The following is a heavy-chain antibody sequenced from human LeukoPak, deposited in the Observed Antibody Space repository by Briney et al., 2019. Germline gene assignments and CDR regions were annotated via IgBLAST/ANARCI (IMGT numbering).Heavy chain of an antibody. V-gene: IGHV3-30*18. Sequence: GGSLRLSCAASGFTFSSYGMHWVRQAPGKGLEWVAVISYDGSNKYYADSVKGRFTISRDNSKNTLYLQMNSLRAEDTAVYYCAKEGHTAHAFGIWGQGTMVTVSS. D-gene: IGHD2-21*01. J-gene: IGHJ3*02. CDR3: AKEGHTAHAFGI. CDR1: GFTFSSYG. CDR2: ISYDGSNK.